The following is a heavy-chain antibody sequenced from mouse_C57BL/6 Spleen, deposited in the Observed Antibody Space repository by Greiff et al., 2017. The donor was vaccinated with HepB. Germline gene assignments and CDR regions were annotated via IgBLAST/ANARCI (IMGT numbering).Heavy chain of an antibody. CDR2: TNPTNGRT. J-gene: IGHJ2*01. D-gene: IGHD1-1*01. Sequence: VQLQQSGAELVKAGASVKMSCKASGYTFTSYWMHWVKQRRGQGLEWFAETNPTNGRTYYNEKFKSKATLTVEKSLSTAYMLLSGPTFEDSAVYYCARIKKIVATYFDYWGQGTTLTVSS. V-gene: IGHV1S81*02. CDR3: ARIKKIVATYFDY. CDR1: GYTFTSYW.